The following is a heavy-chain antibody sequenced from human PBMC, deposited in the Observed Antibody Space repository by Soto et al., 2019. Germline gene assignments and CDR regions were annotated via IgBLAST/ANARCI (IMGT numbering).Heavy chain of an antibody. Sequence: SETLSLTCSVSGDSIRSSSYHWGWIRQPPGKGLEWIGTISYSGNTYYKSSLKSRVTISVDTSKNQFSLKLSSVTAADTAVYYCASTRLVATSVWYWGQGALVTVSS. CDR2: ISYSGNT. V-gene: IGHV4-39*01. CDR3: ASTRLVATSVWY. J-gene: IGHJ4*02. CDR1: GDSIRSSSYH. D-gene: IGHD5-12*01.